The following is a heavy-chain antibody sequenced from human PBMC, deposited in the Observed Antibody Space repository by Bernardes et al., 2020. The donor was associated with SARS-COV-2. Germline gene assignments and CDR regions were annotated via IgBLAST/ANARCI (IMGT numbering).Heavy chain of an antibody. V-gene: IGHV3-48*04. Sequence: GGSLRLSCAASGFTVSSSSMNWVRQAPGKGLDWVSYISSSRSTIYYADSVKGRFTISRDNAKSSLYLQMNSLRAEDTAVYYCARSLTYCSSTSCYTPSYFDYWGQGTLVTVSS. CDR2: ISSSRSTI. CDR1: GFTVSSSS. J-gene: IGHJ4*02. D-gene: IGHD2-2*02. CDR3: ARSLTYCSSTSCYTPSYFDY.